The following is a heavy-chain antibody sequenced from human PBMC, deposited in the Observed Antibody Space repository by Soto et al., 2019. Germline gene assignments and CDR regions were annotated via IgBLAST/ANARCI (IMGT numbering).Heavy chain of an antibody. Sequence: EVQLLESGGGLVQPGGSLRLSCSASGFTFSNYAMSWVRQPPGKGLEWVSVISDSGDSTNYADSVKGRFTISRDNSKNTLYLQTNSLRAEDTAVYYCAKEDGFGLFDIWGQGTMGTVSS. D-gene: IGHD3-16*01. CDR1: GFTFSNYA. CDR2: ISDSGDST. J-gene: IGHJ3*02. V-gene: IGHV3-23*01. CDR3: AKEDGFGLFDI.